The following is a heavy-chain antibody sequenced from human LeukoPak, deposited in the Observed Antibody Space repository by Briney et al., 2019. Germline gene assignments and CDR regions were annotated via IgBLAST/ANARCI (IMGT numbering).Heavy chain of an antibody. Sequence: ASVKVSCKASGYTFRSHSITWVRQAPGQGLEWMGWFSAYSDNTNYAQNFQGRVTMTADTSTSTAYTELRSLRSDDTAVYYCARSRGITTFGYYFDYWGQGTRVTVSS. CDR1: GYTFRSHS. V-gene: IGHV1-18*01. D-gene: IGHD3-16*01. CDR3: ARSRGITTFGYYFDY. J-gene: IGHJ4*02. CDR2: FSAYSDNT.